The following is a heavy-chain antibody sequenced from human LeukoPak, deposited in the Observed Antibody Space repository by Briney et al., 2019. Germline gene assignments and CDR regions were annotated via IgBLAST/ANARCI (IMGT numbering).Heavy chain of an antibody. J-gene: IGHJ4*02. CDR1: GFTFSSYA. CDR3: AKDLYPHGYSYAKSNYLDY. CDR2: ISGSGGST. Sequence: GGSLRLSCAASGFTFSSYAMSWVRQAPGKGLEWVSAISGSGGSTYYADSVKGRFTISRDNSKNTLYLQMNSLRAEDTAVYYCAKDLYPHGYSYAKSNYLDYWGQGTLVTVSS. D-gene: IGHD5-18*01. V-gene: IGHV3-23*01.